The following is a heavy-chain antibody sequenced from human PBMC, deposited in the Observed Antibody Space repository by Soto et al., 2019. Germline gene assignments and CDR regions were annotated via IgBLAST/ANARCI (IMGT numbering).Heavy chain of an antibody. CDR1: VFTFSSYS. J-gene: IGHJ5*02. CDR2: ISSSSSYI. Sequence: SLKISCEASVFTFSSYSMNWVRQAPGKGLEWVSSISSSSSYIYYADSVKGRFTISRDNAKNSLYLQMNSLRAEDTAVYYCARDLPIFEPWGQGTLVTVSS. CDR3: ARDLPIFEP. V-gene: IGHV3-21*01.